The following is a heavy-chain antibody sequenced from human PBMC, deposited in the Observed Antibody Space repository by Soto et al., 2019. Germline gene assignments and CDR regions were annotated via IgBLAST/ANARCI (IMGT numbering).Heavy chain of an antibody. J-gene: IGHJ6*02. V-gene: IGHV1-69*12. CDR3: ARYDARSPPTLLYGTDV. Sequence: QVQLVQSGAEVKKPGSSVKVSCKASGGTFSSYAISWVRQAPGQGLEWMGGIIPIFGTANYAQKFQGRVTITADESTSTAYMELSSLRSEDTAVYYCARYDARSPPTLLYGTDVWGQGTTVTVSS. CDR1: GGTFSSYA. CDR2: IIPIFGTA. D-gene: IGHD3-16*01.